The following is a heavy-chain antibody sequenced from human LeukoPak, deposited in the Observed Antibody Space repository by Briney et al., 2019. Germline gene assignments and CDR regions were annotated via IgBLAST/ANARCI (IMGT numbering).Heavy chain of an antibody. CDR1: GGSISSYY. Sequence: SETLSLTCTVSGGSISSYYWSWIRQPPGKGREWIGYIYYSGSTNYNPSLKSRVTISVDTAKNQFSLKLSSVTAADTAVYYCARDLYYYDSSGYYYKWFDPWGQGTLVTVSS. J-gene: IGHJ5*02. D-gene: IGHD3-22*01. CDR2: IYYSGST. V-gene: IGHV4-59*01. CDR3: ARDLYYYDSSGYYYKWFDP.